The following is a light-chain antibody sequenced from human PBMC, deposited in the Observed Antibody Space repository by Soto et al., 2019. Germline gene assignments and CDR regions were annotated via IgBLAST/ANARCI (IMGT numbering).Light chain of an antibody. CDR1: QVMSTW. Sequence: DIQVTQSPSSVSASVGDTVTINCRASQVMSTWLAWHQQKPGKAPKLLIYDASSLESGVPSRFSGSGSGTEFTLTISNLQPDDFATYYCQQYNSLWTFGQGTKVDIK. CDR3: QQYNSLWT. J-gene: IGKJ1*01. CDR2: DAS. V-gene: IGKV1-5*01.